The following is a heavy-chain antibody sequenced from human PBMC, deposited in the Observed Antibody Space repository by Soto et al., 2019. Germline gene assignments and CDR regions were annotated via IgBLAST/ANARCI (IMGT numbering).Heavy chain of an antibody. D-gene: IGHD2-15*01. Sequence: QVQLVESGGGVVQPGRSLRLSCAASGFTFSSCGMHWVRQAPGKGLEWVAVIWYDGSNKYYADSVKGRFTISRDNSKNTLYLQMNSLRAEDTAVYYCASLLGYCSGGSCQKDAFDIWGQGTMVTVSS. CDR3: ASLLGYCSGGSCQKDAFDI. J-gene: IGHJ3*02. V-gene: IGHV3-33*01. CDR1: GFTFSSCG. CDR2: IWYDGSNK.